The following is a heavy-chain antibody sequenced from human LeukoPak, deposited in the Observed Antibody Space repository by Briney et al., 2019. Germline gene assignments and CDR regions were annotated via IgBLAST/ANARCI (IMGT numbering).Heavy chain of an antibody. Sequence: SETLSLTCTVSGGSITSYYWSWIRQPPGKGLEWIGYIYYSGSTNYNPSLKSRVTISVDSSRTHFSLKLGSVTAADTAVYYCARGYGDYYFDYWGQGTLVTVSS. CDR2: IYYSGST. D-gene: IGHD4-17*01. J-gene: IGHJ4*02. V-gene: IGHV4-59*01. CDR3: ARGYGDYYFDY. CDR1: GGSITSYY.